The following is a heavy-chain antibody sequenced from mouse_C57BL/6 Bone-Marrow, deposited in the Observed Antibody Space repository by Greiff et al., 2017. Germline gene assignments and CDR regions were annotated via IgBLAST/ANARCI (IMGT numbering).Heavy chain of an antibody. V-gene: IGHV14-4*01. CDR1: GFNIKDDY. CDR2: IYPEIGDT. CDR3: SAFDGNYFDF. Sequence: EVQLVESGAELVRPGASVKMSCTASGFNIKDDYINWVKQRPEQGLEWIGWIYPEIGDTEYASKLPGKATITSDTSSNTAYLQLSSLTSADPAVYYCSAFDGNYFDFWGQGTPLTVAS. J-gene: IGHJ2*01. D-gene: IGHD2-3*01.